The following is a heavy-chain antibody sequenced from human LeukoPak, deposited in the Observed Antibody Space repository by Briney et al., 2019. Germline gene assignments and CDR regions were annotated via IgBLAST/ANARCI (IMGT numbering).Heavy chain of an antibody. J-gene: IGHJ6*03. CDR1: GYTFTSYG. D-gene: IGHD6-19*01. CDR2: ISAYNGNT. Sequence: GASVKVSCKASGYTFTSYGISWVRQAPGQGLEWMGWISAYNGNTNYAQKLQGRVTMTTDASTSTAYMELRSLRSDDTAVYYCARTPELAVAEPQLPRTAIYYYYYMDVWGKGTAVTVSS. V-gene: IGHV1-18*01. CDR3: ARTPELAVAEPQLPRTAIYYYYYMDV.